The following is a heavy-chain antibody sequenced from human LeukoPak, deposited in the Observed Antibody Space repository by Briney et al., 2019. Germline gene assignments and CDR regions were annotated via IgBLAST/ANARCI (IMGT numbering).Heavy chain of an antibody. CDR1: GGSISSYY. CDR2: FYTSGST. D-gene: IGHD2-2*01. CDR3: ARVKEYQLAYYYYYYMDV. Sequence: SETLSLTCTVSGGSISSYYWSWIRQPAGKGLEWIGRFYTSGSTKYNPSLKSRVTMSEDTSKNQFSLNLSSVTAADTAVYYCARVKEYQLAYYYYYYMDVWGKGTTVTISS. V-gene: IGHV4-4*07. J-gene: IGHJ6*03.